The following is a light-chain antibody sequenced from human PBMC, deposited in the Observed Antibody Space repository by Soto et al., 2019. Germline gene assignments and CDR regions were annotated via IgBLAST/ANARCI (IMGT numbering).Light chain of an antibody. CDR1: HSIGTW. CDR2: DAS. Sequence: DIQMTQSPSALSASLGDRVTITCRASHSIGTWLAWYQQRPGKAPKLLIYDASSLGSGVPSRFSGGGSGTEFTLTISSLQPDDFGTYYCQQSHSSPRTFGQGTTV. V-gene: IGKV1-5*01. J-gene: IGKJ1*01. CDR3: QQSHSSPRT.